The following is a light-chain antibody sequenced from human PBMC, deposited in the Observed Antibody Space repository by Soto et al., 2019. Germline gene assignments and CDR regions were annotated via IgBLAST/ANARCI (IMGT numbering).Light chain of an antibody. J-gene: IGKJ2*01. CDR3: QQYSSYSRT. CDR2: KAS. Sequence: DILLTQSPSTLSASVGDRVTITCRASQSIGDWLAWYQQTPGKAPKLLIYKASTLQSGVPSRFSGSGSGTEFTLTISSLQAEDFSTFYCQQYSSYSRTFGQGTKVEI. V-gene: IGKV1-5*03. CDR1: QSIGDW.